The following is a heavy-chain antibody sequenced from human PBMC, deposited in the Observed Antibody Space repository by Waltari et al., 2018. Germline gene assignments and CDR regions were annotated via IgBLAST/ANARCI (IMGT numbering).Heavy chain of an antibody. V-gene: IGHV4-38-2*01. Sequence: QVQLQESGPGLVKPSETLSLTCAVSGYSISSGYYWGWIRQPPGKGLEWIGSIYHSGSTYYNPALKGRVTISVDTSKNKFSRKLSSVTAADTAVYYCARHSSGWAYFDYWGQGTLVTVSS. CDR3: ARHSSGWAYFDY. D-gene: IGHD6-19*01. CDR2: IYHSGST. J-gene: IGHJ4*02. CDR1: GYSISSGYY.